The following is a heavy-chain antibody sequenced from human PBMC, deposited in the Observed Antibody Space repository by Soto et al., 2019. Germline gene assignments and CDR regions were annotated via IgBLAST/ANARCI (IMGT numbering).Heavy chain of an antibody. J-gene: IGHJ3*02. CDR1: GFIFSSYS. V-gene: IGHV3-48*02. CDR2: INGGAYSR. D-gene: IGHD3-3*01. CDR3: VRVPMRFLEWDAIDI. Sequence: PGGSLRLSCIGSGFIFSSYSMYWVRQAPGKGLEWVSYINGGAYSRHYADFVEGRFTISRDNAKNSLYLQMNSLRDEDTSVYYCVRVPMRFLEWDAIDIWGQGTMVTVSS.